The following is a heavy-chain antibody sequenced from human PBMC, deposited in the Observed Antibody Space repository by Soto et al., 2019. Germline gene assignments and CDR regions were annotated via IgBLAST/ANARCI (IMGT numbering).Heavy chain of an antibody. CDR3: ARDSMVRGVIWPSYYYDYMDV. CDR1: GYTFTSYG. V-gene: IGHV1-18*01. D-gene: IGHD3-10*01. Sequence: QVQLVQSGAEVKKPGASVKVSCKASGYTFTSYGISWVRQAPGQGLEWMGWISAYNGNTNYAQKLQGRVTMTTDTSTSTAYMELRSLRSDDTAVYYCARDSMVRGVIWPSYYYDYMDVWGKGTTVTVSS. CDR2: ISAYNGNT. J-gene: IGHJ6*03.